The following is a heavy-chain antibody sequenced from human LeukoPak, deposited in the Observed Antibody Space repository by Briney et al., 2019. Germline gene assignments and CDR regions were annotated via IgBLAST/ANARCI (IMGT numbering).Heavy chain of an antibody. D-gene: IGHD6-13*01. J-gene: IGHJ4*02. V-gene: IGHV4-4*07. CDR2: ISTGGST. CDR3: ARDGSSSWPFDF. Sequence: SETLSLTCTVSGGSMRNYFWNWVRQPTGEGLEWIGRISTGGSTDYNPSLESRLTMSVDTSKNQFSLRLSSVTAADTAVYYCARDGSSSWPFDFWGQGTLVTVSS. CDR1: GGSMRNYF.